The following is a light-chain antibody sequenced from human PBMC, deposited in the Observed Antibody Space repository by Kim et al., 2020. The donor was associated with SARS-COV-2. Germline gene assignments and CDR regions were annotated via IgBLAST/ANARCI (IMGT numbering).Light chain of an antibody. CDR2: AAS. CDR1: QGISSY. V-gene: IGKV1-9*01. J-gene: IGKJ1*01. Sequence: IQLTQSPSSLSASVGDRVTITCRASQGISSYLAWYQQKPGKAPKLLMYAASTLQSGVPSRFSGSGSGTDFTLTISSLQPEDSATYYCQQLNSYLGTFGQGTKVDI. CDR3: QQLNSYLGT.